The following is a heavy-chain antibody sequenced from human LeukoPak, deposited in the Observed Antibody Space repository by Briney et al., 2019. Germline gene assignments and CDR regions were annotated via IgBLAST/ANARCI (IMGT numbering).Heavy chain of an antibody. V-gene: IGHV3-30*02. Sequence: GGSLRLSCAASGFTFSSYGMHWVRQAPGKGLEWVAFIRYDGSNKYYADSVKGRFTISRDNSKNTLYLQMNSLRAEDTAVYYCAKDGLVVAATPDYWGQGTLVTVSS. CDR3: AKDGLVVAATPDY. CDR1: GFTFSSYG. CDR2: IRYDGSNK. D-gene: IGHD2-15*01. J-gene: IGHJ4*02.